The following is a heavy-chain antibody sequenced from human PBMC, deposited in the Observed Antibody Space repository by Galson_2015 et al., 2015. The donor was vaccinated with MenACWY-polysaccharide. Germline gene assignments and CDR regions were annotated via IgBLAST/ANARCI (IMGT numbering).Heavy chain of an antibody. CDR3: ARVEKYSGSFYILH. Sequence: SLTFAVSAYSIRSGYFRGWIRQPPGKGLEWIASIFHSGTTYYNPSLKSRVTISVDTSKNQFSLKLSSVTAADTAVYYCARVEKYSGSFYILHWGQGTLVTVSS. V-gene: IGHV4-38-2*01. D-gene: IGHD1-26*01. J-gene: IGHJ4*02. CDR2: IFHSGTT. CDR1: AYSIRSGYF.